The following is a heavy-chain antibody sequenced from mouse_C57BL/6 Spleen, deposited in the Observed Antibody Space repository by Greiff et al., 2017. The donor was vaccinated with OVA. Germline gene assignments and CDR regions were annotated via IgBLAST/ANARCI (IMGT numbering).Heavy chain of an antibody. V-gene: IGHV1-82*01. CDR2: IYPGDGDT. D-gene: IGHD1-1*01. Sequence: VQLQQSGPELVKPGASVKISCKASGYAFSSSWMNWVKQRPGKGLEWIGRIYPGDGDTNYNGKFKGKATLTADKSSSTAYMQLSSLTSEDSAVYFCARESLDYYCSSYGFYAMDYWGQGTSVTVSS. CDR3: ARESLDYYCSSYGFYAMDY. J-gene: IGHJ4*01. CDR1: GYAFSSSW.